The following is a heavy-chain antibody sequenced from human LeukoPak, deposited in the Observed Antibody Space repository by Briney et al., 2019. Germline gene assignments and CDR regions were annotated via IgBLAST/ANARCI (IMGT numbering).Heavy chain of an antibody. V-gene: IGHV5-51*01. D-gene: IGHD6-13*01. Sequence: GESLKISCKGSGYSFSSYWIGWVRQMPGKGLEWMGVIYPGDSDTRYSPSFRGQVTISADKSISTAYLQWSSLKASDSAMYYCARRWSAVGTFDYWGQGTLVTVSS. CDR1: GYSFSSYW. CDR3: ARRWSAVGTFDY. J-gene: IGHJ4*02. CDR2: IYPGDSDT.